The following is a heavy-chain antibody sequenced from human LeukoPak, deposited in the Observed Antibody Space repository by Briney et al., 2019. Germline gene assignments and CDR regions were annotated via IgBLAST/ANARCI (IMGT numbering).Heavy chain of an antibody. V-gene: IGHV1-2*02. D-gene: IGHD6-13*01. CDR1: GYTFTGYY. CDR2: INPNSGGT. Sequence: ASVKVSCKASGYTFTGYYMHWVRQAPGQGLEWMGWINPNSGGTNYAQKFQGRVTMTRDTSISTAYMELSRLGSDDTAVYYCARGNPYSSSWSDYYYYGMDVWGQGTTVTVSS. J-gene: IGHJ6*02. CDR3: ARGNPYSSSWSDYYYYGMDV.